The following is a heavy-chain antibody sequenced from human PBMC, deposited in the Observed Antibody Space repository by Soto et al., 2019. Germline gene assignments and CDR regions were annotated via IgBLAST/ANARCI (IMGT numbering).Heavy chain of an antibody. CDR3: ARGADSSYDCGGDCLLDY. CDR2: IIPIFGTA. CDR1: GGTYSSYA. J-gene: IGHJ4*02. Sequence: PSVKVSCKDSGGTYSSYAMSWVRQAHKQGLEWMGGIIPIFGTANYAQKFQGRVTITADKSTSTAYMELSSLRSEDTAVYYCARGADSSYDCGGDCLLDYWGQGTLVTVSS. D-gene: IGHD2-21*02. V-gene: IGHV1-69*06.